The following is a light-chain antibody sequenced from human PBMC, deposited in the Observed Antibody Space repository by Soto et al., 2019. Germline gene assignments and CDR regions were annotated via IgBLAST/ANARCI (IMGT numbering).Light chain of an antibody. Sequence: QSALTQPASVSGSPGQSITISCTGTSSDVGGYKFVSWYQHHPGKAPKLMIYEVNNRPSGVSDRFSGSKSGNTASLTISGLQPEDEADYYCLSYTSANTRVFGGGTKLNVL. J-gene: IGLJ3*02. CDR1: SSDVGGYKF. V-gene: IGLV2-14*01. CDR3: LSYTSANTRV. CDR2: EVN.